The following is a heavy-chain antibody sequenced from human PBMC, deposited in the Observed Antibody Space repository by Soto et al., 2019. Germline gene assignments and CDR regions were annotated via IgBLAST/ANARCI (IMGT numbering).Heavy chain of an antibody. CDR2: INHSGST. CDR3: ARVFGVARSPFGY. J-gene: IGHJ4*02. Sequence: SETLSLTCAVYGGSFSGYYWSWIRQPPGKGLEWIGEINHSGSTNYNPSLKSRVTISVDTSKNQFSLKLSSVTAADTAVYYCARVFGVARSPFGYWGQGTLVTVSS. D-gene: IGHD3-3*01. V-gene: IGHV4-34*01. CDR1: GGSFSGYY.